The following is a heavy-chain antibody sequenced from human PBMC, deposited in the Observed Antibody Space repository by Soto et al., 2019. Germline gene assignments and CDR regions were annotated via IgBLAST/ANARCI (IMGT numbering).Heavy chain of an antibody. Sequence: ASVKVSCKASGYTFTSYDINWVRQATGQGLEWMGWMNPNSGNTGYAQKFQGRVTMTRNTSISTAYMELSSLRSEDTAVYYCARAPYWSYYYDSSGYLGFDYWGQGILVNVSS. D-gene: IGHD3-22*01. CDR2: MNPNSGNT. CDR3: ARAPYWSYYYDSSGYLGFDY. V-gene: IGHV1-8*01. J-gene: IGHJ4*02. CDR1: GYTFTSYD.